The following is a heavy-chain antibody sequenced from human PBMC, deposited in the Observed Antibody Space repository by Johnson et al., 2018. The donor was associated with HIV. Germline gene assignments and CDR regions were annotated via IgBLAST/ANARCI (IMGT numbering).Heavy chain of an antibody. CDR3: ARNGLIPAAKGVAFDI. CDR2: ISSSGSTM. V-gene: IGHV3-11*01. Sequence: VQLVESWGGLVKPGGSLRLSCAAPGLTFSDYYMTWIRQAPGKGLEWVSYISSSGSTMYYADSVKGRFTISRDNAKNSLYLQINSLRAEDTAVYYCARNGLIPAAKGVAFDIWGHGTTVTVSS. J-gene: IGHJ3*02. D-gene: IGHD2-2*01. CDR1: GLTFSDYY.